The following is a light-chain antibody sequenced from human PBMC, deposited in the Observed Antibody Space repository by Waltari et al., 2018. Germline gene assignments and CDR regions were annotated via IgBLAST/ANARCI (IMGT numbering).Light chain of an antibody. CDR1: ESIASP. CDR3: QQRSHWPMYT. V-gene: IGKV3-11*01. Sequence: EIVLTQSPATLSLSPGDRATLSCRASESIASPLVWYQQKPGQPPRILIYETSKRAAGIPARFSGSGSGTDFSLTISSLEPEDFVVYYCQQRSHWPMYTFGQGTKLEIK. CDR2: ETS. J-gene: IGKJ2*01.